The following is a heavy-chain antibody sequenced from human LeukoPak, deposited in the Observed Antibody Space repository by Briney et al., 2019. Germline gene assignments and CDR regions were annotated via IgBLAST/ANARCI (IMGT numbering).Heavy chain of an antibody. CDR3: AKDRMKWRVAAASIEY. CDR1: GFSFSSNR. J-gene: IGHJ4*02. V-gene: IGHV3-7*01. D-gene: IGHD2-2*01. CDR2: IKQDGSEK. Sequence: PGGSLRLSCAASGFSFSSNRMSWVRQAPGKGLEWVANIKQDGSEKYYVDSVKGRFTISRDNAKNSLYLQMNSLRDEDTAVYYCAKDRMKWRVAAASIEYWGRGTLVTVST.